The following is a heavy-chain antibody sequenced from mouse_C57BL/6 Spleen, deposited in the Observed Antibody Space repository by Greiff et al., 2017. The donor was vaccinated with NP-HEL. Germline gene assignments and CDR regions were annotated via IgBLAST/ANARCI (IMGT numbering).Heavy chain of an antibody. J-gene: IGHJ1*03. V-gene: IGHV5-4*01. D-gene: IGHD1-1*01. CDR2: ISDGGSYT. CDR3: ARDQDYYGSSYRYFDV. CDR1: GFTFSSYA. Sequence: DVMLVESGGGLVKPGGSLKLSCAASGFTFSSYAMSWVRQTPEKRLEWVATISDGGSYTYYPDNVKGRFTISRDNAKNNLYLQMSHLKSEDTAMYYCARDQDYYGSSYRYFDVWGTGTTVTVSS.